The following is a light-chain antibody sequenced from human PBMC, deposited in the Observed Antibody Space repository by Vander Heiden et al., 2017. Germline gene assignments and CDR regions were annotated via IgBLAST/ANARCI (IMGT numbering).Light chain of an antibody. CDR1: QSVLYSSNNKNY. J-gene: IGKJ2*01. CDR2: WAS. Sequence: DIVMTQSPDSLAVSLGERATINCKSSQSVLYSSNNKNYLAWYQQKPGQPPKLLIYWASTRESGVPDRFSGSGSGTDFTHTISSLQAEDVAVYYCQQYYSTLHTFGQGTKLEIK. CDR3: QQYYSTLHT. V-gene: IGKV4-1*01.